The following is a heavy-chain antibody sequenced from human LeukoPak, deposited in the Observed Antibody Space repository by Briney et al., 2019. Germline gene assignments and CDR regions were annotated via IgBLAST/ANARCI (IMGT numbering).Heavy chain of an antibody. CDR1: GFTFSSYG. V-gene: IGHV3-33*01. J-gene: IGHJ3*02. CDR2: IWYDGSNK. D-gene: IGHD4-17*01. Sequence: GGSLRLSCAASGFTFSSYGMPWVRQAPGKGLEWVAVIWYDGSNKYYADSVKGRFTISRDNSKNTLDLQMNSLRAEDTAVYYCAREGDYGHAFDIWGQGTMVTVSS. CDR3: AREGDYGHAFDI.